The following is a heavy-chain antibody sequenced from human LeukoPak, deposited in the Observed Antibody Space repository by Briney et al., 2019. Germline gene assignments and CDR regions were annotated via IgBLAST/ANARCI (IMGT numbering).Heavy chain of an antibody. V-gene: IGHV3-74*01. CDR1: GFTFGSYW. D-gene: IGHD2-8*01. J-gene: IGHJ4*02. CDR2: INSDGSIT. Sequence: PGGSLRLSCAASGFTFGSYWMHWVRQAPGKGLVWVSRINSDGSITSYADSVKGRFTISRDNGKNTLYLQMNSLRAEDTAVYYCARDADGPGSLIDYWGQGTLVTVSS. CDR3: ARDADGPGSLIDY.